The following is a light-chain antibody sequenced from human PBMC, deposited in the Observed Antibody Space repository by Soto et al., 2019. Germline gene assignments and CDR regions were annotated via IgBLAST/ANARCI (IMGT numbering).Light chain of an antibody. CDR3: QQYSSNSRT. CDR2: KAS. J-gene: IGKJ1*01. Sequence: DIQMTQSPSTLSASVGDRVTITCRASQSISSWLAWYQQKPGKAPKLLIYKASSLESGVPSRFSGSGSGTEFPLTISSLQPDDVATYYCQQYSSNSRTFGQGTKVEIK. CDR1: QSISSW. V-gene: IGKV1-5*03.